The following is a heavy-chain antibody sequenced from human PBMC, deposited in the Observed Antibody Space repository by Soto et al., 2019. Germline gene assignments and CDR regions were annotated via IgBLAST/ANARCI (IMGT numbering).Heavy chain of an antibody. CDR1: GYSFTGYW. CDR2: IDPSDSYT. Sequence: GESLKISCKGSGYSFTGYWITWVRQVPGKGLEWMARIDPSDSYTNYSPSFQGHVTVSADRSISTAYLQWSSLKASDTAIYYCARQRHIKILGVVLEAFDVWGQGTLVTVSS. CDR3: ARQRHIKILGVVLEAFDV. V-gene: IGHV5-10-1*01. D-gene: IGHD3-3*01. J-gene: IGHJ3*01.